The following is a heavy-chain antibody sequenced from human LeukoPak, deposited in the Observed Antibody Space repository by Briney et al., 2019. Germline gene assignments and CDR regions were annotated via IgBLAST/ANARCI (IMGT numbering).Heavy chain of an antibody. J-gene: IGHJ4*02. CDR2: VSTSSSYI. CDR1: GFTFSSYS. D-gene: IGHD2-15*01. CDR3: ARQVVAAPDHDY. V-gene: IGHV3-21*01. Sequence: GGSLRLSCAASGFTFSSYSMNWVRQAPGKGLEWVSSVSTSSSYIYYADSVKGRFTISRDNAKKSLYLLMNSLRAVDTAVYYCARQVVAAPDHDYWGQGTLVTVSS.